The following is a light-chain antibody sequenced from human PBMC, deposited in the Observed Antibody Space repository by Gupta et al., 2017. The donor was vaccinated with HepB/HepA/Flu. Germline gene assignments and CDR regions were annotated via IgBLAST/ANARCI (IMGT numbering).Light chain of an antibody. V-gene: IGKV3-20*01. CDR2: GAS. J-gene: IGKJ1*01. CDR1: QSVTSAY. CDR3: QQWHSSPWT. Sequence: EIVLTQPPLPLPLSPGERATLSCRASQSVTSAYLAWYQQKPGQAPRLLIYGASSRATGIPDRFSGSGSGTDFTLTISRLEPEDFAVYYCQQWHSSPWTFGQGSKVEIK.